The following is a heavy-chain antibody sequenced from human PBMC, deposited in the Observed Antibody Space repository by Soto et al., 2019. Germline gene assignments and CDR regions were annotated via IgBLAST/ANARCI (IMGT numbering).Heavy chain of an antibody. CDR1: GFTFSSYS. J-gene: IGHJ3*02. Sequence: GGSLRLSCAASGFTFSSYSMNWVRQAPGKGLEWVSSISSSSSYIYYADSVKGRFTISRDNAKNSLYLQMNSLRAEDTAVYYCARVGYSYGTGDAFDIWGQGTMVTVSS. CDR3: ARVGYSYGTGDAFDI. V-gene: IGHV3-21*01. D-gene: IGHD5-18*01. CDR2: ISSSSSYI.